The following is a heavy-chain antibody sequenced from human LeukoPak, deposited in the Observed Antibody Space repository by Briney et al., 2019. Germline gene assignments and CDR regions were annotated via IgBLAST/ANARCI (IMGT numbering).Heavy chain of an antibody. V-gene: IGHV4-38-2*02. CDR1: GYSISSGYY. Sequence: SEALSLTCTVSGYSISSGYYWGWIRQPPGKGLEWIGSIYHSGSTYYNPSLKSRVTISVDTSKNQFSLKLSSVTAADTAVYYCARESNYHGAGTGWFDPWGQGTLVTVSS. J-gene: IGHJ5*02. CDR3: ARESNYHGAGTGWFDP. D-gene: IGHD3-10*01. CDR2: IYHSGST.